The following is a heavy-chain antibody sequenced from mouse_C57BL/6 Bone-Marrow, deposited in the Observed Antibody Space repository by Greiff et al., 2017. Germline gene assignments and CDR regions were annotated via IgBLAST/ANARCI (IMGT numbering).Heavy chain of an antibody. D-gene: IGHD1-1*01. Sequence: EVQGVESGPELVKPGASVKISCKASGYSFTDYYMNWVKQSTGKSLEWIGVINPNYGTTSYNQKFKGKATLTVDQSSSTAYMQLNSLTSEDSAVYYCARGYGSSSRWYFDVWGTGTTVTVSA. J-gene: IGHJ1*03. CDR2: INPNYGTT. CDR1: GYSFTDYY. V-gene: IGHV1-39*01. CDR3: ARGYGSSSRWYFDV.